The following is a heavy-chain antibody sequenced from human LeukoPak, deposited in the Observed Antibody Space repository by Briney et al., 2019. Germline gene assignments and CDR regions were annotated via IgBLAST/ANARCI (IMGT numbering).Heavy chain of an antibody. J-gene: IGHJ2*01. CDR2: INHSGST. V-gene: IGHV4-34*01. Sequence: SETLSLTCAVYGGSFIGYYWSWIRQPPGKGLEWIGEINHSGSTNYNPALKSRVAISIDTSKNQFSLKLSSVTAADTAVYYCARHPNWGHWYFDLWGRGTLVTVSS. CDR3: ARHPNWGHWYFDL. D-gene: IGHD7-27*01. CDR1: GGSFIGYY.